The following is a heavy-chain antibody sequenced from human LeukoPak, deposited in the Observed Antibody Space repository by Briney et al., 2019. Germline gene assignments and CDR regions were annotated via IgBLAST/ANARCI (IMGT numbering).Heavy chain of an antibody. CDR1: GGSVSSSSYY. D-gene: IGHD3-10*01. CDR3: ARHQSYGSGSYYAPFDY. J-gene: IGHJ4*02. V-gene: IGHV4-39*01. CDR2: IYYSGST. Sequence: PSETLSLTCTVSGGSVSSSSYYWGGIRQPPMKGLEWMGSIYYSGSTEYNLSLKSRVTISVDTSRNQFSLKLTSVTAADTAVYYCARHQSYGSGSYYAPFDYWGQGILVTVSS.